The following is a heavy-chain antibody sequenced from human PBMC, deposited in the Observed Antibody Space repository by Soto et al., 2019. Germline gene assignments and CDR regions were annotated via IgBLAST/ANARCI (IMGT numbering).Heavy chain of an antibody. J-gene: IGHJ4*02. CDR1: AFTFSSYA. CDR2: ICGSSSNT. V-gene: IGHV3-23*01. Sequence: EVQLLESGGGLVQPGGSLRLSCAASAFTFSSYAMSWVRQAPGKGLEWVSTICGSSSNTYYADSVKGRFTISRDNSKNTLYLQMNSLRAEDTAAYYCAKASGGSCYSAVDYWGQGTLVTVSS. CDR3: AKASGGSCYSAVDY. D-gene: IGHD2-15*01.